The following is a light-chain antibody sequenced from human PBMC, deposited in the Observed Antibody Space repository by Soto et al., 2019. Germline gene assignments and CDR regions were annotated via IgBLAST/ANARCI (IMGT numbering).Light chain of an antibody. CDR1: QSISSSY. V-gene: IGKV3-20*01. Sequence: EIVLTQSPGTLSSSPGERATLSCRASQSISSSYLAWYQQKPGQAPRLLIYGASSRATGIPDRFSGSGSGTDFTLTISRLEPEDFAVYFCQQYGGSPGLFTFGPGTKVDIK. CDR2: GAS. CDR3: QQYGGSPGLFT. J-gene: IGKJ3*01.